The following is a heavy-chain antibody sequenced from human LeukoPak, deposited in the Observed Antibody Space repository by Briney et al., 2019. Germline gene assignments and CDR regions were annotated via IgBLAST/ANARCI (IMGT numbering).Heavy chain of an antibody. CDR2: IIPIFGTA. Sequence: SVKVPCKASGGTFSSYAISWVRQAPGHGLEWMGGIIPIFGTANYAQKFQGRVTITADESTSTAYMELSSLRSEDTAVYYCARDQISSGGSYVYFDYWGQGTLVTVSS. D-gene: IGHD1-26*01. V-gene: IGHV1-69*01. CDR3: ARDQISSGGSYVYFDY. CDR1: GGTFSSYA. J-gene: IGHJ4*02.